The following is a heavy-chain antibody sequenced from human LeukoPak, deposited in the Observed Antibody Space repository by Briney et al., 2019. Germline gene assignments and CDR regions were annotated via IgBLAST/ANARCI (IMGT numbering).Heavy chain of an antibody. CDR3: ARGKRVGATKRGPICYYMDV. V-gene: IGHV1-8*01. CDR2: MNPNSGNT. Sequence: ASVKVSCKASGYTFTSYDINWVRQATGQGLEWMGWMNPNSGNTGYAQKFQGRVTMTRNTSISTTYMELSSLRSEDTAVYYCARGKRVGATKRGPICYYMDVWGKGTTVTISS. J-gene: IGHJ6*03. CDR1: GYTFTSYD. D-gene: IGHD1-26*01.